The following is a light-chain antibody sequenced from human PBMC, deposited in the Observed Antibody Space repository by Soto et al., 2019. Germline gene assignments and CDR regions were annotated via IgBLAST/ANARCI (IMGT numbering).Light chain of an antibody. CDR3: QNNDNWPPYT. CDR1: QSVGSN. V-gene: IGKV3-15*01. Sequence: ILMTQSPATLSVSPGDTAILSCRASQSVGSNLTWYQQKPGQSPRRLIYRASIRAPGVPARFSGSGSGTEFTLTITSPQSEDFALYYCQNNDNWPPYTFGQGTRLEIK. CDR2: RAS. J-gene: IGKJ2*01.